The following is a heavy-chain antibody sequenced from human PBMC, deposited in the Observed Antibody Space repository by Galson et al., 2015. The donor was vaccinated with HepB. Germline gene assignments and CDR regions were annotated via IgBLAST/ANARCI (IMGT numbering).Heavy chain of an antibody. Sequence: ETLSLTCAVYGGSFSGYYWSWIRQPPGKGLEWIGEINHSGSTNYNPSLKSRVTISVDTSKNQFSLKLSSVTAADTAVYYCARVVLDFWSGYRDYWGQGTLVTVSS. J-gene: IGHJ4*02. CDR1: GGSFSGYY. CDR3: ARVVLDFWSGYRDY. D-gene: IGHD3-3*01. CDR2: INHSGST. V-gene: IGHV4-34*01.